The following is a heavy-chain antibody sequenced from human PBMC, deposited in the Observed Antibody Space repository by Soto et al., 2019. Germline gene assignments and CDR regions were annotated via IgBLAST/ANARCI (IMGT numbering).Heavy chain of an antibody. CDR3: GKKQLLYFPY. V-gene: IGHV3-23*01. D-gene: IGHD2-2*01. Sequence: EVQLLESGGGLVQPGGSLRLSCAASGFTFSSYAMRWVRQAPGKGLGGVAAVGGSGGSTYYADSVKGRSTISRDNSKITVNLQMNSLRADDTAVYDCGKKQLLYFPYWVRSTLVTVCS. J-gene: IGHJ4*02. CDR1: GFTFSSYA. CDR2: VGGSGGST.